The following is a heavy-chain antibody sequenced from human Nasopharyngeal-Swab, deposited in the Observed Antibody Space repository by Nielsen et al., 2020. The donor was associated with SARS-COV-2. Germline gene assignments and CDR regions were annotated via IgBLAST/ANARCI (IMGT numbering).Heavy chain of an antibody. D-gene: IGHD6-19*01. Sequence: GESLKISCGASGFTFSGFSMNWVRQAPGKGLEWVSSIDPRGGSIRYADAVQGRFTISRDNAKNSVSLEMNSLRVEDTGVYYCARASRGWSWGQGTLVTVSS. V-gene: IGHV3-21*01. CDR1: GFTFSGFS. CDR3: ARASRGWS. CDR2: IDPRGGSI. J-gene: IGHJ5*01.